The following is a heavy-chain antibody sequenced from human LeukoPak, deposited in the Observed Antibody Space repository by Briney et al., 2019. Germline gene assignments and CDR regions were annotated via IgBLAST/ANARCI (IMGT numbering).Heavy chain of an antibody. CDR1: GFTFSSYS. D-gene: IGHD1-1*01. V-gene: IGHV3-48*04. J-gene: IGHJ3*02. CDR3: ARLAGTDAFDI. Sequence: GGSLRLSCAASGFTFSSYSMNWVRQAPGKGLEWVSYISSSSSTIYYADSVKGRFTISRDNAKNSLYLQMNSLRAEDTAVYYCARLAGTDAFDIWGQGTMVTVSS. CDR2: ISSSSSTI.